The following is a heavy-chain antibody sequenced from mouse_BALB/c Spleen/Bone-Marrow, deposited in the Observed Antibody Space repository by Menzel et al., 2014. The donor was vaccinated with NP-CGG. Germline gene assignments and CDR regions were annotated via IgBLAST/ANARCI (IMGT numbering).Heavy chain of an antibody. CDR3: TRKGALITHYYAMDY. D-gene: IGHD2-4*01. Sequence: EVKLVESGGGLVQPGGSRKLSCAASGFTFSSFGMHWVRQAPEKGLEWVAYISSGSSTIYYADTVKGRFTIARDNPKNTLFLQMTILRSEDTAMYYCTRKGALITHYYAMDYWGQGTPVTVSS. CDR2: ISSGSSTI. V-gene: IGHV5-17*02. J-gene: IGHJ4*01. CDR1: GFTFSSFG.